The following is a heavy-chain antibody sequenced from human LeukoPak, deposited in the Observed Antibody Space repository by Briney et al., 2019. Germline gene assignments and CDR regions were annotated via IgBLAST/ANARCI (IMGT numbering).Heavy chain of an antibody. CDR3: ARGSDILTGYSFDY. V-gene: IGHV4-34*01. D-gene: IGHD3-9*01. J-gene: IGHJ4*02. Sequence: SETLSLTCAVYGGSFSGYYWSWIRQPPGKGLEWIGEINHSGSTNYNPSLKSRVTISVDMSKNQFSLKLSSVTAADTAVYYCARGSDILTGYSFDYWGQGTLVTVSS. CDR2: INHSGST. CDR1: GGSFSGYY.